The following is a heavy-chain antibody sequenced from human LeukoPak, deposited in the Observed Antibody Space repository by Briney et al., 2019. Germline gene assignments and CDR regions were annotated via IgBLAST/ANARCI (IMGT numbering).Heavy chain of an antibody. J-gene: IGHJ4*02. Sequence: ASVKVSCKASGYTFTSYDINWVRQATGQGLEWMGIINPSGGSTSYAQKFQGRVTMTRDTSTSTVYMELSSLRSEDTAVYYCARDTVGNSDYFDYWGQGTLVTVSS. CDR1: GYTFTSYD. D-gene: IGHD4-23*01. V-gene: IGHV1-46*01. CDR2: INPSGGST. CDR3: ARDTVGNSDYFDY.